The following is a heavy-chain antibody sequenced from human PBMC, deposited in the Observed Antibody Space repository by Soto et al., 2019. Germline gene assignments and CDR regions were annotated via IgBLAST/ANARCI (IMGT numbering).Heavy chain of an antibody. CDR2: ITPLYGTK. CDR1: GGTFSSYP. CDR3: ARGGTLKPFDP. Sequence: QVQLVQSGPEVKEPGSSVKVSCKTSGGTFSSYPLNWVRQAPGQGLEWMGVITPLYGTKNYAQRFRGRVTCAADESTSTVFMELTRATSDDTAVYFCARGGTLKPFDPWGQGTLVTVSS. J-gene: IGHJ5*02. D-gene: IGHD3-16*01. V-gene: IGHV1-69*12.